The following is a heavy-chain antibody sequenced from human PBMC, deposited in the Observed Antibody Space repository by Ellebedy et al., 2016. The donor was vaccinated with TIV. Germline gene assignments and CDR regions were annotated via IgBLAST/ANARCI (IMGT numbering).Heavy chain of an antibody. CDR3: ATNWNEASGYYGMDV. CDR1: GFTFSSYA. V-gene: IGHV3-30-3*01. D-gene: IGHD1-20*01. CDR2: ISYDGSNK. J-gene: IGHJ6*02. Sequence: GGSLRLSXAASGFTFSSYAMHWVRQAPGKGLEWVAVISYDGSNKYYADSVKGRFTISRDNSKNTLYLQMNSLRAEDTAVYYSATNWNEASGYYGMDVWGQGTTVTVSS.